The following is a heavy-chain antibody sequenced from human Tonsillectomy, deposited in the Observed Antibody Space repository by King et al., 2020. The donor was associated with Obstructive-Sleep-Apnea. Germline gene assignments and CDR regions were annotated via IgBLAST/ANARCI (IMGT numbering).Heavy chain of an antibody. CDR2: ISYDGSNK. V-gene: IGHV3-30*04. Sequence: VQLVESGGGVVQPGRSLRLSCAASGFTFSSYAMHWVRQAPGKGLEWVAVISYDGSNKYYADSVKGRFTISRDNSKNTLYLQMNSLRAEDTAVYYCAREGAGCYYEVSFDYWGQGTLVTVSS. CDR1: GFTFSSYA. CDR3: AREGAGCYYEVSFDY. D-gene: IGHD1-26*01. J-gene: IGHJ4*02.